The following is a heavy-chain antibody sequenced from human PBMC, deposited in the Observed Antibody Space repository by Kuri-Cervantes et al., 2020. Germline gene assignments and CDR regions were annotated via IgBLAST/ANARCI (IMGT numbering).Heavy chain of an antibody. CDR2: VSWNGSRT. J-gene: IGHJ4*02. CDR1: GFTFSNSD. Sequence: GESLKISCAASGFTFSNSDMNWVRQAPGKGLEWVSGVSWNGSRTHYADSVKGRFTISRDNTKNSLYLQMNSLRAEDSAVYYCARDGDSSGWDFDYWGQGTLVTVSS. D-gene: IGHD6-19*01. CDR3: ARDGDSSGWDFDY. V-gene: IGHV3-19*01.